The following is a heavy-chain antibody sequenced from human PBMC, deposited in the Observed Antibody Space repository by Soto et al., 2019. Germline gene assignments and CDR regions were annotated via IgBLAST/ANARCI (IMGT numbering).Heavy chain of an antibody. Sequence: QVQLQESGPGLVKPSETLSLTCTVSGGSISSYYWSWIRQPPGKGLEWIGYIYYSGSTNYNPSLKSRVTISVDTSKNQFSLKLSSVTAADTAVYYCAREGYYDSSGYYAWGQGTLVTVSS. CDR2: IYYSGST. V-gene: IGHV4-59*01. J-gene: IGHJ4*02. CDR1: GGSISSYY. D-gene: IGHD3-22*01. CDR3: AREGYYDSSGYYA.